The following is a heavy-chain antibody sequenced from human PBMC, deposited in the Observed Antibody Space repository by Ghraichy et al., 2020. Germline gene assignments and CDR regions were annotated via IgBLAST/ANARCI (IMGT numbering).Heavy chain of an antibody. CDR3: ARDGGHGEVVPAAMYDPDTFDI. CDR2: MYYSGST. Sequence: SQTLSLTCTVSGGSISSYYWSWIRQPPGKGLEWIGYMYYSGSTNYNPSLKSRVTISLDTSKNQFSLKLNSVTAADTAVYYCARDGGHGEVVPAAMYDPDTFDIWGQGTMVTVSS. V-gene: IGHV4-59*01. CDR1: GGSISSYY. J-gene: IGHJ3*02. D-gene: IGHD2-2*01.